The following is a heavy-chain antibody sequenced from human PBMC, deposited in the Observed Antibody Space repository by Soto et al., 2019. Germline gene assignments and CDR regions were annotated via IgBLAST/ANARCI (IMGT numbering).Heavy chain of an antibody. Sequence: VGSLILSCAPSGCPFRSYSVSWVRKAPGKGLESVSAISGSGGSTYYADSVKGRFTISRDNSKNTLYLQMNSLRAEDTAVYYCAKGVNIVFDSRGHSDYWGQGALVTVSS. D-gene: IGHD3-22*01. V-gene: IGHV3-23*01. CDR3: AKGVNIVFDSRGHSDY. CDR1: GCPFRSYS. J-gene: IGHJ4*02. CDR2: ISGSGGST.